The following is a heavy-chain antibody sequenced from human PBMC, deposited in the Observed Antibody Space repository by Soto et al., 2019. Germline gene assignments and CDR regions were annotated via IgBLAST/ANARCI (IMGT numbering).Heavy chain of an antibody. CDR3: VRAETAMALYYFDY. Sequence: QVQLQQWGAGLLKPSETLSLTCAVYGGSLSDYYWSWIRQPPGKGLEWIGEINHSGSTNYNPSLKSRVTISVDTSKKQFSLKLSSVTAADTAVYYCVRAETAMALYYFDYWGQGTLVTVSS. CDR2: INHSGST. D-gene: IGHD5-18*01. V-gene: IGHV4-34*01. J-gene: IGHJ4*02. CDR1: GGSLSDYY.